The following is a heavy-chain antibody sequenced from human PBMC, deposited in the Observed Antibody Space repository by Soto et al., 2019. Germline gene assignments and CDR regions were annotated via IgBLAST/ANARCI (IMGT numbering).Heavy chain of an antibody. Sequence: GGSLRLSCAASGFTFSSYGMHWVRQAPGKGLEWVAVISYDGSNKYYADSVKGRFTISRDNSKNTLYLQMNSLRAEDTAVYYCAKDGNSYCSGGSCYLFDYWGQGTLVTVSS. CDR1: GFTFSSYG. D-gene: IGHD2-15*01. CDR2: ISYDGSNK. V-gene: IGHV3-30*18. CDR3: AKDGNSYCSGGSCYLFDY. J-gene: IGHJ4*02.